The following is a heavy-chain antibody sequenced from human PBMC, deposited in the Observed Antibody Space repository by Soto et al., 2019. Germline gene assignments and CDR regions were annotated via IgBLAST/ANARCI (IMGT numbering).Heavy chain of an antibody. CDR2: ISAYNGNT. CDR1: GYTFTSYG. D-gene: IGHD3-3*01. J-gene: IGHJ5*02. V-gene: IGHV1-18*01. CDR3: ARVKDDFWSGSPNWFDP. Sequence: ASVKVSCKASGYTFTSYGISWVRQAPGQGLEWMGWISAYNGNTNYAQKLQGRVTMTTDTSTSTAYMELRSLRSDDTAVYYCARVKDDFWSGSPNWFDPWGQGTLVTASS.